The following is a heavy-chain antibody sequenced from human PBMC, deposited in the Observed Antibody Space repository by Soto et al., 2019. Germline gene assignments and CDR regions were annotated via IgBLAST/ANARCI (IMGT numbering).Heavy chain of an antibody. CDR1: GFTFRNYV. CDR3: GKLAWLGDLAGHDY. CDR2: ISGSGINT. D-gene: IGHD3-10*01. J-gene: IGHJ4*02. V-gene: IGHV3-23*01. Sequence: EVQLLESGGGLVQPGGSLRLSCAASGFTFRNYVMSWVRQAPGKGLECLSTISGSGINTLYADSVRGRFAISRDNSRNTLYLQMDSLGAEDTAVYYCGKLAWLGDLAGHDYWGQGTLVTVSS.